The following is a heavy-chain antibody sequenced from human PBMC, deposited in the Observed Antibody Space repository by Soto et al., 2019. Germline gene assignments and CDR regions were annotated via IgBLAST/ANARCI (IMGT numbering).Heavy chain of an antibody. D-gene: IGHD6-6*01. V-gene: IGHV1-69*01. CDR1: GGTFSSYA. J-gene: IGHJ6*02. CDR2: IIPIFGTA. CDR3: AREGASIAAPDYYYYGMDV. Sequence: QVQLVQSGAEVKKPGSSVKVSCKASGGTFSSYAISWVRQAPGQGLEWMGGIIPIFGTANYAQKFQGRVTITSDESTSTAYMELSSLRSEDTAVYYCAREGASIAAPDYYYYGMDVWGQVTTVTVSS.